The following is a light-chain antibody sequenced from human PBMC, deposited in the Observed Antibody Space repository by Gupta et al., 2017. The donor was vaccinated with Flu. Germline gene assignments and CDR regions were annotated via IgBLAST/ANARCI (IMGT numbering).Light chain of an antibody. CDR3: QVWSSDGDHYV. J-gene: IGLJ1*01. V-gene: IGLV3-21*02. Sequence: SYVLTQSPSVSVAPGQTARISCVGNNIETKSVHWYLQRPGQAPVLVVYDNIDRPSGIPERFSGSSSGNTATLIISRVEAGDEADYYCQVWSSDGDHYVFGTGTKVTVL. CDR2: DNI. CDR1: NIETKS.